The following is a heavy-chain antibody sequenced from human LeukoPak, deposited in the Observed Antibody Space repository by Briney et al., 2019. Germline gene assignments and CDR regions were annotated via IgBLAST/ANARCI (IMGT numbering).Heavy chain of an antibody. CDR1: GFTFSNDG. CDR2: MSKDGRQK. J-gene: IGHJ4*02. CDR3: AKDFGGKWTIDY. D-gene: IGHD3-10*01. Sequence: PGGSLRLSCAASGFTFSNDGMHWVRQAPGKGLEWVALMSKDGRQKFYADSVKGRFTISRDNSKSTVYLQLNSLRAEDTAVYYCAKDFGGKWTIDYWGQGTLVTVSS. V-gene: IGHV3-30*18.